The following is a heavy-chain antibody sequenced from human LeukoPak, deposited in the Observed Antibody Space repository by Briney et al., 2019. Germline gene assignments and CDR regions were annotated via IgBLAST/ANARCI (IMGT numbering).Heavy chain of an antibody. D-gene: IGHD3-10*01. CDR2: ISWNSGSK. CDR3: AKDIGGSADWYFDL. CDR1: GFTFDDYA. J-gene: IGHJ2*01. Sequence: TGGSLRLSCAASGFTFDDYAMHWVRQAPGKGLEWVSGISWNSGSKGYADSVKGRFTISRDNAKNSLYLQMNSLRAEDTALYYCAKDIGGSADWYFDLWGRGTLVTVSS. V-gene: IGHV3-9*01.